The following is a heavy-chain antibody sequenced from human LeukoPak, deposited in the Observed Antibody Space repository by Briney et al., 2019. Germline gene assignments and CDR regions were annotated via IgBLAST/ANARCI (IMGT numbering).Heavy chain of an antibody. CDR1: GYTFTSYG. D-gene: IGHD3-22*01. Sequence: ASVKVSCKASGYTFTSYGISWVRQAPGQGLEWMGWISAYNGNTNYAQKFQGRVTITADKSTSTAYMELSSLRSEDTAVYYCARGTVLPYYYDSSGYYYEDYWGQGTLVTVSS. J-gene: IGHJ4*02. CDR3: ARGTVLPYYYDSSGYYYEDY. V-gene: IGHV1-18*01. CDR2: ISAYNGNT.